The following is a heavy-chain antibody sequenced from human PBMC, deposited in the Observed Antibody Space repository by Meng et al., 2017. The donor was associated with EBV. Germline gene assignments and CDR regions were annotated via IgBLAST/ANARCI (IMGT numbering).Heavy chain of an antibody. J-gene: IGHJ4*02. V-gene: IGHV1-69*10. CDR2: IIPILGIA. CDR1: GGTFSSYA. Sequence: QVQLGEVGAEVKQPGSSVKVSCKASGGTFSSYAISWVRQAPGKGLEWMGGIIPILGIANYAQKFQGRVTITADKSTSTAYMELSSLRSEDTAVYYCARERPGGMATTPYFDYWGQGTLVTVSS. CDR3: ARERPGGMATTPYFDY. D-gene: IGHD5-24*01.